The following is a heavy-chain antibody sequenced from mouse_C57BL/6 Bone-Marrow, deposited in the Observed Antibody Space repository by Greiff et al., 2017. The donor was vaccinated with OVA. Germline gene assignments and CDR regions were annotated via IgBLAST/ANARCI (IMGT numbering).Heavy chain of an antibody. CDR1: GYTFTNYW. J-gene: IGHJ1*03. CDR2: IYPGGGYT. CDR3: ARLGGSTWYFYV. Sequence: QVHVKQSGAELVRPGTSVKMSCKASGYTFTNYWIGWAKQRPGHGLEWIGDIYPGGGYTNYNEKFKGKATLTADKSSSTAYMQFSSLTSEDSAIYYCARLGGSTWYFYVWGTGTTVTVSS. D-gene: IGHD1-1*01. V-gene: IGHV1-63*01.